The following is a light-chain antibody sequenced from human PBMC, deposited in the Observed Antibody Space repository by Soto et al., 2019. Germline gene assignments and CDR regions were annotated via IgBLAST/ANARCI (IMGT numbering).Light chain of an antibody. CDR2: ATS. J-gene: IGKJ4*01. V-gene: IGKV1-39*01. Sequence: DIPMTQSPSSLSASAGDRVTITCRASQSISTYLNWLQQKPGKAPEVLISATSTLQSGVPARFSGSGSGTEFTLTISSLQPEDVATYYCQQTYSRVLSFGGGTKVEIK. CDR1: QSISTY. CDR3: QQTYSRVLS.